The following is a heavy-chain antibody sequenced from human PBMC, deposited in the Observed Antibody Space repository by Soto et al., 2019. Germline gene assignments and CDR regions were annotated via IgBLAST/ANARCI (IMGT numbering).Heavy chain of an antibody. CDR2: INPSGRT. CDR3: ARGPRCINTSCSNDYYHFGLDV. J-gene: IGHJ6*02. D-gene: IGHD2-2*01. CDR1: GGSFSGYY. V-gene: IGHV4-34*01. Sequence: SENLALTSAVNGGSFSGYYWSWMRQPPGRGREWIGEINPSGRTNLNPSLKSRVSTSAATSKNHFSLRLSSVTAADTAVYYCARGPRCINTSCSNDYYHFGLDVWGQGSTVT.